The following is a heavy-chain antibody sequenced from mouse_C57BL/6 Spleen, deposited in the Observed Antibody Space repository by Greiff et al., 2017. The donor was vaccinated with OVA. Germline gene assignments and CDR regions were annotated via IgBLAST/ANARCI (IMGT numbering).Heavy chain of an antibody. J-gene: IGHJ4*01. D-gene: IGHD1-1*01. CDR1: GYAFSSSW. CDR3: ARGTYYYGSSHYYAMDY. CDR2: IYPGDGDT. Sequence: QVQLQQSGPELVKPGASVKISCKASGYAFSSSWMNWVKQRPGKGLEWIGRIYPGDGDTNYNGKFKGKATLTADKSSSTAYMKLSSLTSEDSAVYFCARGTYYYGSSHYYAMDYWGQGTSVTVSS. V-gene: IGHV1-82*01.